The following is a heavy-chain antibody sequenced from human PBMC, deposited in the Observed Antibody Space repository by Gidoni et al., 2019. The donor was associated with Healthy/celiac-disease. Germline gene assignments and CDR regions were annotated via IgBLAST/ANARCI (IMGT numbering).Heavy chain of an antibody. Sequence: QVQLVQSGAEVKQPGSSVKVSCKASGGTFSSYAISWVRQAPGQGLEWMGGIIPIFGTANYAQKFQGRVTITADKSTSTAYMELSSLRSEDTAVYYCARGWGYDILTWDGHYFDYWGQGTLVTVSS. J-gene: IGHJ4*02. D-gene: IGHD3-9*01. CDR1: GGTFSSYA. CDR3: ARGWGYDILTWDGHYFDY. V-gene: IGHV1-69*06. CDR2: IIPIFGTA.